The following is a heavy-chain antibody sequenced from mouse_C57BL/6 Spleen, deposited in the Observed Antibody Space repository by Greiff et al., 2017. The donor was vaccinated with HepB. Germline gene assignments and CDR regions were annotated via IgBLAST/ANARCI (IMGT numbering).Heavy chain of an antibody. J-gene: IGHJ3*01. CDR1: GFTFSSYA. CDR3: ARETRWDEFAY. Sequence: EVQGVESGGGLVKPGGSLKLSCAASGFTFSSYAMSWVRQTPEKRLEWVATISDGGSYTYYPDNVKVRFTISRDNAKNNLYLQMSHLKSEDTAMYYCARETRWDEFAYWGQGTLVTVSA. V-gene: IGHV5-4*01. CDR2: ISDGGSYT. D-gene: IGHD4-1*01.